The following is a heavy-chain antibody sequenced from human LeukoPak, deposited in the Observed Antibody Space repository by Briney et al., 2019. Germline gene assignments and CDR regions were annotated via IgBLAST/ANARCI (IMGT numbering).Heavy chain of an antibody. V-gene: IGHV4-4*07. CDR2: IYTSGST. D-gene: IGHD3-10*01. CDR3: ARLVTYGSGSYYREYYYYMDV. CDR1: GGSISSYY. J-gene: IGHJ6*03. Sequence: SETLSLTCTVSGGSISSYYWSWIRRPAGKGLEWIGRIYTSGSTNYNPSLKSRVTMSVDTSKNQFSLKLSSVTAADTAVYYCARLVTYGSGSYYREYYYYMDVWGKGTTVTISS.